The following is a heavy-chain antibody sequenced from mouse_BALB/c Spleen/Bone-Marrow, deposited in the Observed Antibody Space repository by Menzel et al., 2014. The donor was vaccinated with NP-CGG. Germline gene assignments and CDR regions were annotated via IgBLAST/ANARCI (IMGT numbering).Heavy chain of an antibody. D-gene: IGHD1-3*01. CDR1: GYTFTTYW. CDR2: VDPSDGYT. J-gene: IGHJ3*01. CDR3: ARGGDNFAWFAY. Sequence: VKLVESGAELVTPGASVKLSCKASGYTFTTYWMHWAKQRPGHGLEWIGQVDPSDGYTNYSQMFKGKATLTVDKSSSTAYMQLSSLSSEDSAVYYCARGGDNFAWFAYWGQGTLVTVSA. V-gene: IGHV1-69*02.